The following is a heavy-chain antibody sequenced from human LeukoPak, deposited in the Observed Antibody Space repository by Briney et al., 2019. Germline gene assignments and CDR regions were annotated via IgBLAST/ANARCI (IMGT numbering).Heavy chain of an antibody. V-gene: IGHV3-66*01. Sequence: GGSLRLSCAASGFTVSSNYMSWVRQAPGKGLEWVSVIYSGGSTYYADSVKGRFTISRDNSKNTLYLQMNSLRAEDTAVYYCASHNVVVVAAIDYWGQGTLVTVSS. J-gene: IGHJ4*02. CDR3: ASHNVVVVAAIDY. D-gene: IGHD2-15*01. CDR1: GFTVSSNY. CDR2: IYSGGST.